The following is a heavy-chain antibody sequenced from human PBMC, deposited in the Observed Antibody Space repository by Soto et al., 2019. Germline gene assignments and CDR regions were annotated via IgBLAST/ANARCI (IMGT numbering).Heavy chain of an antibody. V-gene: IGHV3-11*01. CDR3: ARNSEHFDY. J-gene: IGHJ4*02. CDR2: ISSSGRTI. Sequence: QVHLVESGGGLVKPGGSLRLSCAASGFTLSDYYMTWIRQAPGKGLEWVSYISSSGRTIYYADSVRGRFTISRDNAEYSLYLQMNSLRAEDKALYYCARNSEHFDYWGQGTLVTVSS. D-gene: IGHD1-26*01. CDR1: GFTLSDYY.